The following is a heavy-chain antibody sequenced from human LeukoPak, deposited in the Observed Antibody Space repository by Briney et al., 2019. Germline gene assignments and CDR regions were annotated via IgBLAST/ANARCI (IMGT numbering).Heavy chain of an antibody. CDR2: INPDSGFT. D-gene: IGHD3-16*01. CDR1: GYKFADDY. J-gene: IGHJ4*02. Sequence: ASVKVSCKASGYKFADDYMHWVRQAPGQGLEFMGWINPDSGFTNYAQKFKGRVTMTRDTSISTAYLEVRSLTSDDTAVYYCAPTAEAYTSWWKVWGQGTLVTVSS. CDR3: APTAEAYTSWWKV. V-gene: IGHV1-2*02.